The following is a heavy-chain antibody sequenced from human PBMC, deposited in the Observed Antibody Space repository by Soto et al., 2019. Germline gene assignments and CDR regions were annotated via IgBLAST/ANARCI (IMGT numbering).Heavy chain of an antibody. J-gene: IGHJ4*02. CDR3: ARDQDFYYDSRGLFDY. Sequence: PGGSLRLSCAASGFTFSSYGMHWVRQAPGKGLEWVAVIWYDGSNKYYADSVKGRFTISRDNSKNTLYLQMNSLRAEDTAVYYCARDQDFYYDSRGLFDYWGQGTLVTVSS. CDR1: GFTFSSYG. D-gene: IGHD3-22*01. V-gene: IGHV3-33*01. CDR2: IWYDGSNK.